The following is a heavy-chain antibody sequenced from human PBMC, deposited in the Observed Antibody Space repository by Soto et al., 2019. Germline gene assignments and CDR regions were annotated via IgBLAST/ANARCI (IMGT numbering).Heavy chain of an antibody. Sequence: QVQLVESGGGVVQPGRSLRLSCAASGFTFSSHGMHWVRQAPGKGLEWLAVIWYDGSNKYYGDSVKGRFTISRDNSKNTVYLQRSSLRAEDTAVYYCARVAIGYDRNYYYYGMDVWGQGTTVTVSS. J-gene: IGHJ6*02. CDR2: IWYDGSNK. CDR3: ARVAIGYDRNYYYYGMDV. V-gene: IGHV3-33*01. D-gene: IGHD5-12*01. CDR1: GFTFSSHG.